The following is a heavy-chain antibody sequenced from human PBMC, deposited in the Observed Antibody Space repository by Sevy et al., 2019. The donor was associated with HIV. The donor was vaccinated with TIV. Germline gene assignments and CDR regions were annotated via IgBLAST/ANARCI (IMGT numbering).Heavy chain of an antibody. V-gene: IGHV3-9*01. CDR2: ISWNSGSI. J-gene: IGHJ6*02. CDR1: GFTFDDYA. CDR3: AKDMGDLVVVVAATLGMDV. D-gene: IGHD2-15*01. Sequence: SLKISCAASGFTFDDYAMHWVRQAPGKGLEWVSGISWNSGSIGYADSVKGRFTISRDNAKNSLYLQMNSLRAEDTALYYCAKDMGDLVVVVAATLGMDVWGQGTTVTVSS.